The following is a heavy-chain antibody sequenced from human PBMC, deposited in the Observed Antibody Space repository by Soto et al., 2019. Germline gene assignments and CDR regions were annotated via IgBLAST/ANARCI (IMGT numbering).Heavy chain of an antibody. CDR2: ISYDGSNK. V-gene: IGHV3-30*18. CDR1: GFTFSSYG. D-gene: IGHD3-22*01. CDR3: AKSSVVITEISSYGMDV. Sequence: GGSLRLSCAASGFTFSSYGMHWVRQAPGKGLEWVAVISYDGSNKYYADSVKGRFTISRDNSKNTLYLQMNSLRAEDTAVYYCAKSSVVITEISSYGMDVWGQGTTVTVSS. J-gene: IGHJ6*02.